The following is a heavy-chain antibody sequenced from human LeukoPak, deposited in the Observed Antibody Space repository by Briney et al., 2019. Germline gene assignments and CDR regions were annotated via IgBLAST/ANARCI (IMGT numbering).Heavy chain of an antibody. V-gene: IGHV4-30-2*01. CDR1: GGSISSGGYP. Sequence: TPSETLSLTCAVSGGSISSGGYPWSWIRQPPGKGLEWIGYMYHGGSTYYNPSPQNRVTISVDRSTNQFSLKLISVTAADTAVYYCASTNDFGDYMGAWGQGTLVTVSS. CDR3: ASTNDFGDYMGA. CDR2: MYHGGST. D-gene: IGHD4-17*01. J-gene: IGHJ5*02.